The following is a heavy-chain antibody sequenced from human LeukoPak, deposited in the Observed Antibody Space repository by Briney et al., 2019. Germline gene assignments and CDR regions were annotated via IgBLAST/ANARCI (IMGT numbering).Heavy chain of an antibody. CDR1: GFTFSSYG. CDR3: AKDLGYLRAFDI. V-gene: IGHV3-30*18. CDR2: ISYDGSNK. Sequence: GGSLRLSCAASGFTFSSYGMHWVRQAPGKGREGVAVISYDGSNKYYADSVKGRFTISRDNSKNTLYLQMNSLRAEDTAVYYCAKDLGYLRAFDIWGQGTMVTVSS. J-gene: IGHJ3*02. D-gene: IGHD1-1*01.